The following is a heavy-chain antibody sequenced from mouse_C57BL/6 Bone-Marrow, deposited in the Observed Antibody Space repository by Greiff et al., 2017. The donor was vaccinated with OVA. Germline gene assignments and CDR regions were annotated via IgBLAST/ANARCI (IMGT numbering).Heavy chain of an antibody. Sequence: VQRVESDAELVKPGASVKISCKVSGYTFTDHTIHWMKQRPEQGLEWIGYIYPRDGSTKYNEKFKGKATLTADKSSSTAYMQLNSLTSEDSAVYFCARSYDYGTVSFAYWGQGTLVTVSA. CDR1: GYTFTDHT. CDR3: ARSYDYGTVSFAY. CDR2: IYPRDGST. V-gene: IGHV1-78*01. J-gene: IGHJ3*01. D-gene: IGHD2-4*01.